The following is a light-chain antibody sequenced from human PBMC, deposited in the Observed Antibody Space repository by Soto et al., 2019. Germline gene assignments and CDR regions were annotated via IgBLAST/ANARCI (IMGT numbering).Light chain of an antibody. Sequence: EIVLTQSPGTLSLSPGERATLSCRASQSVSSSYLAWYQQKPGQAPRLLIYGASSRATCIPDRFSGSGSVTDFALTISILEPEDFEVYYCQQYGSSPWTFGQGTKVEIK. CDR3: QQYGSSPWT. J-gene: IGKJ1*01. CDR1: QSVSSSY. V-gene: IGKV3-20*01. CDR2: GAS.